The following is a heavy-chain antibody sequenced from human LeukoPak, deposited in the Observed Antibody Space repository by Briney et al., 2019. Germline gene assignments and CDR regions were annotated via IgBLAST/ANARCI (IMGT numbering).Heavy chain of an antibody. CDR2: IKLDGSEK. J-gene: IGHJ4*02. CDR3: ARDQYDTWSRRGNFDS. CDR1: GFTFGKYW. V-gene: IGHV3-7*03. Sequence: GGSLRLSCVASGFTFGKYWMSWVRQAPGKRLEWVANIKLDGSEKNYVDPVKGRFTISRDNTKNSLYLQMNSLRVEDTAVFYCARDQYDTWSRRGNFDSWGQGTLVIVSS. D-gene: IGHD3-3*01.